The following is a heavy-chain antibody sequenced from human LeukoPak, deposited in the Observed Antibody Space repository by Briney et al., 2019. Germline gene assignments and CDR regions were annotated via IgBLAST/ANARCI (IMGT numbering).Heavy chain of an antibody. CDR2: IYPGDSDT. CDR1: GYSFTSYW. V-gene: IGHV5-51*07. Sequence: GESLQISCQGSGYSFTSYWIGWVHQMPGKGLEWMGFIYPGDSDTRYSPSFQGQVTISADKSISTAYLQWSSLKASDTAMYYCARMADSSGYYAHFDYWGQGTLVTVSS. CDR3: ARMADSSGYYAHFDY. J-gene: IGHJ4*02. D-gene: IGHD3-22*01.